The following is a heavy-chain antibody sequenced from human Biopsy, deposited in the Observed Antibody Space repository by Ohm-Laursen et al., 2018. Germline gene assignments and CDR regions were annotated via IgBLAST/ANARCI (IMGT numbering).Heavy chain of an antibody. CDR3: AKNLAVSSYALDI. CDR1: GESFSGYY. D-gene: IGHD2/OR15-2a*01. J-gene: IGHJ3*02. Sequence: GTLSLTCAVYGESFSGYYWTWIRQPPGKGLEWIGEINHRGFTSNNPSLKSRVTISVDTSKNQFSLKLGSVTAADTAVYYCAKNLAVSSYALDIWGQGTMVTVSS. V-gene: IGHV4-34*01. CDR2: INHRGFT.